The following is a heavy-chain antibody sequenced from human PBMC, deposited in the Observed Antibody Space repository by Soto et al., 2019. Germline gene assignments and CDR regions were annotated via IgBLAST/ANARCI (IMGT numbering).Heavy chain of an antibody. D-gene: IGHD3-10*01. CDR1: GFTFSNYD. V-gene: IGHV3-23*01. Sequence: EVQLLESGGGLVQPGGSLRLSCAASGFTFSNYDMSWVRQAPGKGLEWVSVISHSGSGTYYADSVKGRFTISRDNSKNRVYLQMDGLRVEDTAVYYCAKDRALENQTPYGMDVWGQGTTVTV. CDR2: ISHSGSGT. J-gene: IGHJ6*02. CDR3: AKDRALENQTPYGMDV.